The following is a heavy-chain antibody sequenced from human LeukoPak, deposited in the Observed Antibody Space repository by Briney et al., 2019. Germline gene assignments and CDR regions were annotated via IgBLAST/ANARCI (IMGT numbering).Heavy chain of an antibody. D-gene: IGHD2-15*01. Sequence: DSVKVSCKASGYTFTSYGISWVRQAPGQGLEWLGWINAYTGDAKYARKVQGRVIMTTDTSANTAYMELWNLRSGDTAVYYCAAALRRRPYCSGGSCFDYWGQGTRVTVSS. CDR3: AAALRRRPYCSGGSCFDY. V-gene: IGHV1-18*01. J-gene: IGHJ4*02. CDR1: GYTFTSYG. CDR2: INAYTGDA.